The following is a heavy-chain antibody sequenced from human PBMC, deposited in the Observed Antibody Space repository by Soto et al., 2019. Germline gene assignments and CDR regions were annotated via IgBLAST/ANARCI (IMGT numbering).Heavy chain of an antibody. V-gene: IGHV1-18*01. CDR3: ARDDVIRWFGQLLSYFDH. Sequence: QVQLVQSGAEVKKPGASVKVSCKASGYTFTSYGISWVRQAPGQGLEWMGWSSAYNGNTNSAQKLQGRVTMTTDTYTRTAYRALRSMRSDDTAVYYCARDDVIRWFGQLLSYFDHWGQGTLVTGSS. CDR1: GYTFTSYG. CDR2: SSAYNGNT. J-gene: IGHJ4*02. D-gene: IGHD3-10*01.